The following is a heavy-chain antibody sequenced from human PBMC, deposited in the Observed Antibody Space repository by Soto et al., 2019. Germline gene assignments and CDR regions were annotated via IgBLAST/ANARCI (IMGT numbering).Heavy chain of an antibody. J-gene: IGHJ4*02. D-gene: IGHD3-9*01. V-gene: IGHV3-48*03. CDR3: ARDKDWAFDY. CDR1: GFTFSSYS. CDR2: IFVTGGTI. Sequence: PGGSLRLSCVASGFTFSSYSMVWVRQAPGKGLEWVSYIFVTGGTIYYADPVKGRFTVSRDNAKNSLFLLMSSLRAEDTAVYYCARDKDWAFDYWGQGTQVTVSS.